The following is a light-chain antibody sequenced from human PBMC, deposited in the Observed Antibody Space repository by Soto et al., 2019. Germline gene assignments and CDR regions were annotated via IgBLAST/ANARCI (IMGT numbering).Light chain of an antibody. J-gene: IGLJ1*01. CDR2: DVS. Sequence: QSVLTQPASVSGSPGQSITISCTGTSSDVGGYNYVSWYQHHPGKVPKLIIYDVSNRPSGVSNPFSGSKSGNTASLTISGLQPEDEADYYCSSYTTRNTRKIVFGTGTKATVL. CDR1: SSDVGGYNY. V-gene: IGLV2-14*03. CDR3: SSYTTRNTRKIV.